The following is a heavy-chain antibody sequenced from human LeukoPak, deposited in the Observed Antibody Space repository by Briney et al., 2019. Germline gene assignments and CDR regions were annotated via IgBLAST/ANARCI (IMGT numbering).Heavy chain of an antibody. V-gene: IGHV4-59*01. D-gene: IGHD4-17*01. CDR2: IYYSGST. Sequence: YPSETLSLTCTVSGGSISSYYRSWIRQPPGKGLEWIGYIYYSGSTNYNPSLKSRVTISVDTSKNQFSLKLSSVTAADTAVYYCARDGADYGDYAEYFQHWGQGTLVTVSS. CDR1: GGSISSYY. J-gene: IGHJ1*01. CDR3: ARDGADYGDYAEYFQH.